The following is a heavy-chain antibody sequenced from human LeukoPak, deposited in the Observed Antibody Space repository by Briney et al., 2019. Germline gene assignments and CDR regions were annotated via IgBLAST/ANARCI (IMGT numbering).Heavy chain of an antibody. J-gene: IGHJ6*03. Sequence: SVKVSCKASGGTFITYALGWVRQAPGQGLEWMGGIIPIFGTANYAQTFQDRVTLTADESTNTAYMELNSLRSEDTAVYYCARAPSRYSNVERSVGRWFYYYMDVWGQGTTVTVSS. CDR2: IIPIFGTA. CDR3: ARAPSRYSNVERSVGRWFYYYMDV. D-gene: IGHD4-11*01. V-gene: IGHV1-69*13. CDR1: GGTFITYA.